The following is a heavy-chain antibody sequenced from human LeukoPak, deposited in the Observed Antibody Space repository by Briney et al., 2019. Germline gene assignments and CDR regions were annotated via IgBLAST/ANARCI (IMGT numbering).Heavy chain of an antibody. CDR1: GYTFTSYA. D-gene: IGHD6-19*01. CDR2: INAGNGNT. V-gene: IGHV1-3*01. CDR3: ARDVSSGWYWFDP. J-gene: IGHJ5*02. Sequence: ASVKVSCKASGYTFTSYAMHWVRQAPGQRLEWMGWINAGNGNTKYSQKFQGRVTITRDTSASTAYMELSSLRSEDTAVYYCARDVSSGWYWFDPWGQGTLVTVSS.